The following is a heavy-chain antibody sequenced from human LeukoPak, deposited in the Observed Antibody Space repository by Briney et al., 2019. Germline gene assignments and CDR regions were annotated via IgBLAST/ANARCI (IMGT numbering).Heavy chain of an antibody. J-gene: IGHJ3*02. CDR3: ARGRGDHYYGSGSYYGAFDI. CDR1: GYSFTSYW. Sequence: GESLKISCKGSGYSFTSYWIGWVRQMPGKGLEWMGIYPGDSDTRYSPSFQGQVTISTDKSISTAYLQWSSLKASDTAMYYCARGRGDHYYGSGSYYGAFDIWGQGTMVTVSS. V-gene: IGHV5-51*01. CDR2: YPGDSDT. D-gene: IGHD3-10*01.